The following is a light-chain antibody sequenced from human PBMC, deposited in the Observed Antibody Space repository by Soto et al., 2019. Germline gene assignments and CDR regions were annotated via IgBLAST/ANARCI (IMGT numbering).Light chain of an antibody. Sequence: EIVLTQSPGTLSLSPGEWATLSYRASQSVGSSHLAWYQQEPGQAPRLLIYGASSRATGIPDRFSGSGSGTDFTLTISRLEPEDFAVYYCQQYDNSAWTFGQGTKVDIK. CDR2: GAS. J-gene: IGKJ1*01. V-gene: IGKV3-20*01. CDR3: QQYDNSAWT. CDR1: QSVGSSH.